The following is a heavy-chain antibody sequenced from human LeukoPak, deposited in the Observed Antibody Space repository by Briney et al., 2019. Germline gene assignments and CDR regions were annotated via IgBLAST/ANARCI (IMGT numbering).Heavy chain of an antibody. CDR1: GGSISSGSYY. Sequence: PSQTLSLTCTVSGGSISSGSYYWSWIRQPAGKGLEWIGRIYTSGSTNYNPSLKSRVTISVDTSKNQFSLKLSSVTAADTAVYYCASHGYYGSLWGQGTLVTVSS. J-gene: IGHJ4*02. V-gene: IGHV4-61*02. CDR3: ASHGYYGSL. CDR2: IYTSGST. D-gene: IGHD3-3*01.